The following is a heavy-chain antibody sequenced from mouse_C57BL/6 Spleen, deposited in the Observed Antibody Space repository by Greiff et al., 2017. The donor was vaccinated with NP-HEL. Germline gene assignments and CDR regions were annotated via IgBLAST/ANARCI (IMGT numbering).Heavy chain of an antibody. CDR2: IDPETGGT. CDR3: TRWGGRGFAY. V-gene: IGHV1-15*01. Sequence: VQLQQSGAELVRPGASVTLSCKASGYTFTDYEMHWVKQTPVHGLEWIGAIDPETGGTAYNQKFKGKAILTADQSSSTAYMELRSLTSEDSAVYYCTRWGGRGFAYWGQGTLVTVSA. CDR1: GYTFTDYE. J-gene: IGHJ3*01.